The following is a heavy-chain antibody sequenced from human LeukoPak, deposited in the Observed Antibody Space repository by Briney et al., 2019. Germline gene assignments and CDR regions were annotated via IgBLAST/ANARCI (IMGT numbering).Heavy chain of an antibody. D-gene: IGHD3-16*01. CDR1: GFTFNNYA. V-gene: IGHV3-43*02. CDR3: AKDNPNWGSFDI. Sequence: GGSLRLSCAASGFTFNNYAMHWVRQAPGKGVEWVSLISGDGGSTYYADSVKGRFTISRDNSNNSLYLQMNSLRPEDTALYYCAKDNPNWGSFDIWGQGTMVTVSS. CDR2: ISGDGGST. J-gene: IGHJ3*02.